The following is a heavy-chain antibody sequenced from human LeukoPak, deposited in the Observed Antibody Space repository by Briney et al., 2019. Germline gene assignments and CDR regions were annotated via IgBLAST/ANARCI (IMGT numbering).Heavy chain of an antibody. J-gene: IGHJ3*02. CDR2: ISAYTGNT. Sequence: ASVKVSCKASGYTFTSYGISWVRQAPRQGLEWMGGISAYTGNTNYAQKLQGRVTMTTDTSTSTAYMELRSLRSDDTAVYYCARDRRDIVVVVAAIDAFDIWGQGTMVTVSS. D-gene: IGHD2-15*01. CDR3: ARDRRDIVVVVAAIDAFDI. V-gene: IGHV1-18*01. CDR1: GYTFTSYG.